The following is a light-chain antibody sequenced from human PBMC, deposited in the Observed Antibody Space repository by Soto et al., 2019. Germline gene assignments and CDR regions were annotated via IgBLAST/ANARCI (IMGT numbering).Light chain of an antibody. CDR1: SSDVGGYNY. V-gene: IGLV2-11*01. CDR2: DVS. CDR3: CSYAGSPRDV. J-gene: IGLJ1*01. Sequence: QSALTQPRSVSGSPGQSVTISCTGTSSDVGGYNYVSWYQQHPGKAPKVMIYDVSERPSGVPDRFSGSKPGNTASLTISGVQAEDEADYYCCSYAGSPRDVFGTGTKLTVL.